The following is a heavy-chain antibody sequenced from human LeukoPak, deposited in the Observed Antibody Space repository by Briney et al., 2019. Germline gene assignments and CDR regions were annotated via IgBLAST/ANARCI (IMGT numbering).Heavy chain of an antibody. Sequence: GRSLRLSCAASGFTFTTFGIHWVRQAPGKGLEWVAAISPHGDIEYYTDSVKGRFTLSRDNSKNMIYLQMNSLRGEDSAVYYCAKINNNDDYWGQGNLVTVSS. J-gene: IGHJ4*02. CDR1: GFTFTTFG. D-gene: IGHD1/OR15-1a*01. V-gene: IGHV3-30*18. CDR2: ISPHGDIE. CDR3: AKINNNDDY.